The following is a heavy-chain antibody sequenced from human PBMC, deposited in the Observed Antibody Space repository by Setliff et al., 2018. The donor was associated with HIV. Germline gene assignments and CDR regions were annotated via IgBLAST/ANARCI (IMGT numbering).Heavy chain of an antibody. Sequence: ASVRVSCKTSGYAFNYYGVTWVRQAPGQGLEWMAWISAYNGYTYYAPKFLGRVTMSTDTATNTAYMEIRSLTSDDTAVYYCARTQYGSTSPGNYWGQGTLVTVSS. CDR3: ARTQYGSTSPGNY. D-gene: IGHD2-2*01. CDR1: GYAFNYYG. J-gene: IGHJ4*02. V-gene: IGHV1-18*01. CDR2: ISAYNGYT.